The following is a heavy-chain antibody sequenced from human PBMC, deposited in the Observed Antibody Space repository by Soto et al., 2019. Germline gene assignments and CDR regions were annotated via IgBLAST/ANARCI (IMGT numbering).Heavy chain of an antibody. Sequence: QVQLQESGPGLVKPSGTLSLTCAVSSGSISSSNWWSWVRQPPGKGLEWIGEIYHSGSTNYNPSLKSRVTISVDKSKNQFSLKLSSVTAADTAVYYCATRSGYYDILTGYYGGGPFDYRGQGTLVTVSS. CDR2: IYHSGST. CDR3: ATRSGYYDILTGYYGGGPFDY. CDR1: SGSISSSNW. J-gene: IGHJ4*02. D-gene: IGHD3-9*01. V-gene: IGHV4-4*02.